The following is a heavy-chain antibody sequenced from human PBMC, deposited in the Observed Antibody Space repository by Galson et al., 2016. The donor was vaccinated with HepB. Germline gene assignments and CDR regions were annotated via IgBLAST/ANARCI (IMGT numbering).Heavy chain of an antibody. V-gene: IGHV3-48*01. CDR2: ISGSSSVM. CDR3: ARRGGSNGWGDFDY. CDR1: GFTFDFFS. D-gene: IGHD6-19*01. Sequence: SLRLSCAASGFTFDFFSMNWVRQAPGKGLEWISYISGSSSVMYYADSVKGRFTISRDNAKNSLYLQMNSLRAEDTAVYYCARRGGSNGWGDFDYWGRGTLVTVSS. J-gene: IGHJ4*02.